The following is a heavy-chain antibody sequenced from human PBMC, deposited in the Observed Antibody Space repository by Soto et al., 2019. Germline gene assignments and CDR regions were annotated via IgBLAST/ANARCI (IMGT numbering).Heavy chain of an antibody. CDR2: TYYRFKWYY. J-gene: IGHJ4*02. Sequence: SQTLSLTCAISVDSVSSNSAAWNWIRQSPSRGLEWLGRTYYRFKWYYDYAVSVKSRITIHPDTSKNQFSLQLISVTPEDTAVYYCARVRDYYDTSGYFSETIDYWGQGTLVTVSS. CDR3: ARVRDYYDTSGYFSETIDY. D-gene: IGHD3-22*01. V-gene: IGHV6-1*01. CDR1: VDSVSSNSAA.